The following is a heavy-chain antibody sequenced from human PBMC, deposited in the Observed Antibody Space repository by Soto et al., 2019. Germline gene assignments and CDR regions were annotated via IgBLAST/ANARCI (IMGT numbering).Heavy chain of an antibody. CDR1: GYTFTSYG. CDR3: ARVGESLRYFDWLLDY. Sequence: ASVKVSCKASGYTFTSYGIIWVRQAPGQGLEWMGWISAYYGNTNYAQKLQGRVTMTTDTSTSTAYMELRSLRSDDMAVYYCARVGESLRYFDWLLDYWGQGTLVTVSS. J-gene: IGHJ4*02. CDR2: ISAYYGNT. D-gene: IGHD3-9*01. V-gene: IGHV1-18*03.